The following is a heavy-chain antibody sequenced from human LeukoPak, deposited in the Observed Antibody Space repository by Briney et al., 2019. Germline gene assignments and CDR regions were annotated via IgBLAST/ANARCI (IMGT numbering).Heavy chain of an antibody. Sequence: PSETLSLTCAVYGGXFSGYYWTWIRQPPGKGREWIGEINHSGSTNYNPSLKSRVTISVDTSKNQFSLKLSSVTVADTAVYYCARSYNRVELLYYWSQGTLVTVSS. J-gene: IGHJ4*02. V-gene: IGHV4-34*01. CDR1: GGXFSGYY. CDR2: INHSGST. CDR3: ARSYNRVELLYY. D-gene: IGHD3-10*01.